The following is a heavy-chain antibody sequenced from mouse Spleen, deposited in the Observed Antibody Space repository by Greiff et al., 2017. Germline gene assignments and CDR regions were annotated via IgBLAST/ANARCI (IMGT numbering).Heavy chain of an antibody. Sequence: LVESGTVLARPGASVKMSCKASGYTFTSYWMHWVKQTPVHGLEWIGAIDPETGGTAYNQKFKGKAILTADKSSSTAYMELRSLTSEDSAVYYCTRWGGNYFYFDYWGQGTTLTVSS. CDR2: IDPETGGT. V-gene: IGHV1-15*01. J-gene: IGHJ2*01. D-gene: IGHD2-1*01. CDR3: TRWGGNYFYFDY. CDR1: GYTFTSYW.